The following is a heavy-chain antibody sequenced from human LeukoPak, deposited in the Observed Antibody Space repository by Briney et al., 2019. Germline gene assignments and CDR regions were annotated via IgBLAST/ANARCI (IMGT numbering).Heavy chain of an antibody. D-gene: IGHD6-6*01. CDR2: ISGSGGST. CDR3: AKDRIAARLSFDY. CDR1: GFTFSSYA. V-gene: IGHV3-23*01. J-gene: IGHJ4*02. Sequence: GGSLRLSCAASGFTFSSYAMSWVRKAPGKGLEWVSAISGSGGSTYYADSVKGRFTISRDNSENTLYLQMNSLRAEDTAVYYCAKDRIAARLSFDYWGQGTLVTVSS.